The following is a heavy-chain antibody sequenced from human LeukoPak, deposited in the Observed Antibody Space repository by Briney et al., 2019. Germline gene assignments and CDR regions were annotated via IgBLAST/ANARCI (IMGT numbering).Heavy chain of an antibody. D-gene: IGHD1-14*01. CDR2: INSDGSST. Sequence: GGSLRLSCAASGFIFSSYWMHWVRQAPGKGLVRVSRINSDGSSTSYADSVKGRFTISRDNAKNSLYLQMNSLRAEDTAVYYCTRGHHGLEYWGQGTLVTVSS. J-gene: IGHJ4*02. CDR3: TRGHHGLEY. V-gene: IGHV3-74*01. CDR1: GFIFSSYW.